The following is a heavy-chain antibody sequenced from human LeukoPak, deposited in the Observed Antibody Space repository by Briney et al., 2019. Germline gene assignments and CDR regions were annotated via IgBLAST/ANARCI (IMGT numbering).Heavy chain of an antibody. CDR1: DMAFSISG. D-gene: IGHD1-26*01. CDR3: AREGLGGTAFRGANDY. CDR2: INYDGSNE. V-gene: IGHV3-33*01. J-gene: IGHJ4*02. Sequence: GGSLRLSCVASSDMAFSISGMHWVRQAPAKGLEWVALINYDGSNEKYADSVKGRFIISRDNSKNTAYLQMNSLRVEDSALYYCAREGLGGTAFRGANDYWGQGTLVTVSS.